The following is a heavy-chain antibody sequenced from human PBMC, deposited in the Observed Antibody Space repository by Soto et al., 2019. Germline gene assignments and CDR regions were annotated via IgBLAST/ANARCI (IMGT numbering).Heavy chain of an antibody. D-gene: IGHD1-26*01. J-gene: IGHJ4*02. V-gene: IGHV4-4*02. CDR1: GGSIRSNNW. CDR2: IFQSGST. Sequence: QVPLQESGPGLVKPSGTLSLTCAVSGGSIRSNNWWSWVRQPPGKGLEWIGEIFQSGSTNYNPALKTRVTISVDKSKNQFSRKLSSVTAADTAVYYCARVLSGSYSDYWGQGTLVTVSS. CDR3: ARVLSGSYSDY.